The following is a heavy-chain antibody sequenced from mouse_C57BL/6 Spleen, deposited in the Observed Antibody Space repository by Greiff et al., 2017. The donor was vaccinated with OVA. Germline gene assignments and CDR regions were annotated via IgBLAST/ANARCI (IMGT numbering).Heavy chain of an antibody. CDR3: ARYYGSSYLAY. J-gene: IGHJ3*01. CDR1: GYTFTSYW. D-gene: IGHD1-1*01. Sequence: QVQLQQPGAELVTPGDSVKMSCKASGYTFTSYWITWVKQRPGQGLEWIGDIYPGSGSTNYNEQFKSKATLTVDTASSPAYMQLISLTSEDSAVYYCARYYGSSYLAYWGQGTLVTVAA. V-gene: IGHV1-55*01. CDR2: IYPGSGST.